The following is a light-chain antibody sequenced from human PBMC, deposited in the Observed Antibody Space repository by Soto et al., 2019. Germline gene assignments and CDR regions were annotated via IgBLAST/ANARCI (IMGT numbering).Light chain of an antibody. Sequence: EIVLTQSPGTLSLSPGERATLSCRASQSVSSSYLAWYQQKPGQAPSLLIYGASSRATGIPDRFSGSGSGTDFTLSISRLEPDDFAVYYCQQYGSSAPLTFGGGTKVEIK. J-gene: IGKJ4*01. V-gene: IGKV3-20*01. CDR2: GAS. CDR1: QSVSSSY. CDR3: QQYGSSAPLT.